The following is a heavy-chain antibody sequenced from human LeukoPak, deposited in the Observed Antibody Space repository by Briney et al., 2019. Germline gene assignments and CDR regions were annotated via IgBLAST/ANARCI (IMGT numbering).Heavy chain of an antibody. D-gene: IGHD5-18*01. CDR2: ISYDGSNK. CDR3: AKDPQGYSYGFFDY. V-gene: IGHV3-30*18. J-gene: IGHJ4*02. CDR1: GFTFSSYG. Sequence: PGGSLRLSCAASGFTFSSYGMHWVRQAPGKGLEWVAVISYDGSNKYYADSVKGRFTISRDNSKNTLYLQMNSLRAEDTAVYYCAKDPQGYSYGFFDYWGQGTLVTVSS.